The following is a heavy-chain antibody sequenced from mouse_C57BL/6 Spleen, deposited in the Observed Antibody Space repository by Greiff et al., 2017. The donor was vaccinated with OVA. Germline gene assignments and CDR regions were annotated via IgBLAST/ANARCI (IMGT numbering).Heavy chain of an antibody. D-gene: IGHD3-2*02. CDR2: IHPNSGST. CDR1: GYTFTSYW. CDR3: AAQAFYYYAVGY. Sequence: QVQLQQPGAELVKPGASVKLSCKASGYTFTSYWMHWVKQRPGQGLEWIGMIHPNSGSTNYNEKFKSKATLTVDKSSSTAYMQLSSLTSEDSAVYYGAAQAFYYYAVGYWGQGTTVTVSS. J-gene: IGHJ4*01. V-gene: IGHV1-64*01.